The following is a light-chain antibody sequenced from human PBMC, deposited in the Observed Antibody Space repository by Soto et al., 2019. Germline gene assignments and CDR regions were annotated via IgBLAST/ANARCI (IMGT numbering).Light chain of an antibody. CDR2: EVT. CDR1: SSDIGYYNL. CDR3: SSHTTSSTLV. V-gene: IGLV2-18*02. Sequence: QSALTQPPSVSGSPGQSVTISCTGTSSDIGYYNLVSWYQQPPGTAPKLMIYEVTYRPSGVPHRFSGSKSGNTASLTISGLQAEDEADYYCSSHTTSSTLVFGGGTKLTVL. J-gene: IGLJ3*02.